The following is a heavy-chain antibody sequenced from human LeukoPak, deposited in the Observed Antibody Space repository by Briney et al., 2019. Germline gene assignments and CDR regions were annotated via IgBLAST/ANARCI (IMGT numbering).Heavy chain of an antibody. CDR2: INHSGST. CDR3: ARGRRDGYNLEYFDN. D-gene: IGHD5-24*01. V-gene: IGHV4-34*01. J-gene: IGHJ4*02. Sequence: PSETLSLTCAVYGGSFSGYYWSWIRQPPGKGLEWIGEINHSGSTNYNPPLKSRVTISVDTSKNQFSLKLSSVTAADTAVYYCARGRRDGYNLEYFDNWGQGTLVTVSS. CDR1: GGSFSGYY.